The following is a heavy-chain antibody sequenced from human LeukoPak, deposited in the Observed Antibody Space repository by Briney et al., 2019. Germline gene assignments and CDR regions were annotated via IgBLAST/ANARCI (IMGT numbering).Heavy chain of an antibody. V-gene: IGHV3-23*01. CDR3: AIDGYEVYYYFYVDV. J-gene: IGHJ6*03. D-gene: IGHD2-2*03. CDR2: ISSSGDYT. Sequence: GGSLRLSCAASGLTFRNYAMSWVRQAPGKGLEWVSAISSSGDYTNYADSVKGRFTISRDNSKNTLYLQMNSLRAEDTAVYYCAIDGYEVYYYFYVDVWGEGTPVTVSS. CDR1: GLTFRNYA.